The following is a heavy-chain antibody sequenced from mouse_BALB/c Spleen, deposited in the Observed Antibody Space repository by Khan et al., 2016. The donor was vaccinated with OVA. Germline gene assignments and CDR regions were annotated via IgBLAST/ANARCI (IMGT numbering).Heavy chain of an antibody. J-gene: IGHJ3*01. CDR2: ISCYNGAT. D-gene: IGHD1-1*01. CDR1: GYSFTGYY. CDR3: ARGDYYGSSSFAY. Sequence: LVKTGASMKISYKASGYSFTGYYMHWVKQSHGKSLEWIGYISCYNGATSYNQKFKGKATFTVDTSSSTAYMQFNSLTSEDSAVYYCARGDYYGSSSFAYWGQGTLVTVSA. V-gene: IGHV1S34*01.